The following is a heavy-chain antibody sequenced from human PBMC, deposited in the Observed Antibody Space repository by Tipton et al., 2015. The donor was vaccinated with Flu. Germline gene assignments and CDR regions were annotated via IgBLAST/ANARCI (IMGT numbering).Heavy chain of an antibody. D-gene: IGHD2-15*01. Sequence: LRLSCTVSGGSISSYYWSWIRQSPGKGLELIGYIYYSGSTNYNPSLKSRVTISVDTSKNQFSLKLSSVTAADTAVYYCARGSVVVAATGGYYFDYWGQGTLVTVSS. CDR1: GGSISSYY. CDR2: IYYSGST. V-gene: IGHV4-59*01. CDR3: ARGSVVVAATGGYYFDY. J-gene: IGHJ4*02.